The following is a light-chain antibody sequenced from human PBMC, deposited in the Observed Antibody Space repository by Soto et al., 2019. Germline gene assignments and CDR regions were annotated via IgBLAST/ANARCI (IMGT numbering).Light chain of an antibody. Sequence: SVLTQPRSVSGSPGQAVTVSCTGTGNDVGAYNYVSWYQQHPGRPPKLMIYDVTKWPSGVPERFSGSKSGNTASLTISGLQAEDEADYFCCSYAGGYIYLSGTGTKVTV. CDR3: CSYAGGYIYL. J-gene: IGLJ1*01. V-gene: IGLV2-11*01. CDR2: DVT. CDR1: GNDVGAYNY.